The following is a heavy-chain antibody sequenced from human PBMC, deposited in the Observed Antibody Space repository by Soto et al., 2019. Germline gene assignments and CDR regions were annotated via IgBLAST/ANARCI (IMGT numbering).Heavy chain of an antibody. CDR3: ARRRSTVTTAWFYPGMDI. V-gene: IGHV3-33*01. CDR1: GFTFSSYG. D-gene: IGHD4-17*01. Sequence: QEQLVESGGDVVQPGRSLRLSCAASGFTFSSYGMHWVRQAPGKGLEWVAVIWFDGSNKYYAASVKGRFTISRDNSKNTVDLQMDSLRADDTAVYYCARRRSTVTTAWFYPGMDIWGRGTTVTVSS. J-gene: IGHJ6*02. CDR2: IWFDGSNK.